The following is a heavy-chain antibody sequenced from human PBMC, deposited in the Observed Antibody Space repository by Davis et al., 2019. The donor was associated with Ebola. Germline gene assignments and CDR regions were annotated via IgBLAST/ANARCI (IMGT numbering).Heavy chain of an antibody. CDR2: IFYSGST. V-gene: IGHV4-59*08. J-gene: IGHJ4*02. CDR3: ARQSGYHPFDY. CDR1: GGSISSYY. Sequence: SETLSLTCPVPGGSISSYYWSWIRQPPGKGLEWIGYIFYSGSTNYNPSLTSRVTISVDTSKNQFSLKLSSVTAADTAVYYCARQSGYHPFDYWGQGTLVTVSS. D-gene: IGHD3-22*01.